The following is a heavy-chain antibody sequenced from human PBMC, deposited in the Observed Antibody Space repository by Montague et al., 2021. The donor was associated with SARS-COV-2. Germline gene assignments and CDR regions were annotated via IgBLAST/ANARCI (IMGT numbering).Heavy chain of an antibody. CDR2: IYHSGTT. CDR1: GFSIGSGDY. CDR3: VREKAGGLRNVFDI. J-gene: IGHJ3*02. V-gene: IGHV4-38-2*02. Sequence: SETLSLTCTVSGFSIGSGDYWGWIRQPPGKGLELIGSIYHSGTTXYNPSLQSRLTMSIDTSTNQFSLRLTSVTAADTAVFFCVREKAGGLRNVFDIWGQGTTVTVSS.